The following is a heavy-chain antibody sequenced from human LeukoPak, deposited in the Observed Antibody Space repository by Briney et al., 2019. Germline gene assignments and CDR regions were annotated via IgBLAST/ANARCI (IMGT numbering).Heavy chain of an antibody. V-gene: IGHV4-34*01. CDR3: ARLGLYTSRWYRFYYFDY. Sequence: SETLSLTCGVHGGSFSDYTWSWIRQPPGKGLEWIGEINHSGGTSYSPSLKSRFTISVDTSKNQFSLKLSSVTAADTAVYYCARLGLYTSRWYRFYYFDYWGQGTLVTVSS. CDR1: GGSFSDYT. D-gene: IGHD6-13*01. CDR2: INHSGGT. J-gene: IGHJ4*02.